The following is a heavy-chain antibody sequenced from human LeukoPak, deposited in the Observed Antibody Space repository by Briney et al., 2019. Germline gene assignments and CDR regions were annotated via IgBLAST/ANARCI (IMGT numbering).Heavy chain of an antibody. CDR1: GGSISSYY. V-gene: IGHV4-59*01. CDR3: ARGVVVVPAASYPWFDP. D-gene: IGHD2-2*01. Sequence: SETLSLTXTVSGGSISSYYWSWIRQPPGKGLEWIGYIYYSGSTNYNPSLKSRVTISVDTSKNQFSLKLSSVTAADTAVYYCARGVVVVPAASYPWFDPWGQGTLVTVS. CDR2: IYYSGST. J-gene: IGHJ5*02.